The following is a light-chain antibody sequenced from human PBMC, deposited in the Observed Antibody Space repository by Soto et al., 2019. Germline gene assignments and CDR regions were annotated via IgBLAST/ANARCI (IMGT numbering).Light chain of an antibody. CDR1: QSVLYSSNNRNY. CDR2: WAS. Sequence: DIVMTQSPDSLAVSLGERVTINCKSSQSVLYSSNNRNYLAWYQQRLGQPPKLIFYWASTRESGVPDRFSGSGSGTDFTLTISSLQAEDVAVYYCQQYYSAPLTFGGGTKVDIK. V-gene: IGKV4-1*01. J-gene: IGKJ4*01. CDR3: QQYYSAPLT.